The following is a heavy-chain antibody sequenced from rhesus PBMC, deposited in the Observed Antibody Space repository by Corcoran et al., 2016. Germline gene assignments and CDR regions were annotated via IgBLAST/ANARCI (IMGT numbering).Heavy chain of an antibody. Sequence: QVTLKESGPALVKPTQTLTLTCTFSGFSLSPSGMGVGWIRQPPGKALEWLASIYWDEDKNYSTSLKSRLTIAKDTSKNQGVLTMTDMDPVDTATYYCARVPYSSGWYGDFDFWGQGVLVTVSS. CDR1: GFSLSPSGMG. J-gene: IGHJ4*01. V-gene: IGHV2S1*01. CDR3: ARVPYSSGWYGDFDF. D-gene: IGHD6-31*01. CDR2: IYWDEDK.